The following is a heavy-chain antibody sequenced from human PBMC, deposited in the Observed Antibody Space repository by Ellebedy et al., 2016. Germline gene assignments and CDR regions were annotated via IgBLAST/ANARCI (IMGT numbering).Heavy chain of an antibody. J-gene: IGHJ4*02. D-gene: IGHD4-17*01. CDR2: RSYSGST. Sequence: SETLSLXCTVSGGSISSSGHSWGWIRQPPGKGLEWIGSRSYSGSTNYNPSLKSRVTISVDTSKNQFSLKLSSVTAADTAVYYCAREGLWTTVTYKLRYFDYWGQGTLVTVSS. V-gene: IGHV4-39*07. CDR1: GGSISSSGHS. CDR3: AREGLWTTVTYKLRYFDY.